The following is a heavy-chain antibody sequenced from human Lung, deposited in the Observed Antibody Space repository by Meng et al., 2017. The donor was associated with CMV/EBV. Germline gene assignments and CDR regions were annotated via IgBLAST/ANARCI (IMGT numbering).Heavy chain of an antibody. CDR2: ISGSGGST. D-gene: IGHD2-2*01. V-gene: IGHV3-23*01. CDR3: AKNQLFDY. CDR1: GFTFSSYA. J-gene: IGHJ4*02. Sequence: GESXKISCAASGFTFSSYAMSWVRQAPGKGLEWVSAISGSGGSTYYADSVKGRFTISRDNSKNTLYLQMNSLRAEDTAVYYCAKNQLFDYWGQGTLVTVSS.